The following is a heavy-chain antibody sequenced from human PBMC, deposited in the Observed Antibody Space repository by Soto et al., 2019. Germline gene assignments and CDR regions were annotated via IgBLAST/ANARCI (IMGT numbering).Heavy chain of an antibody. V-gene: IGHV4-30-4*01. J-gene: IGHJ6*02. CDR3: ARGHYYYGMDV. CDR2: IYYIAGP. Sequence: SETLSLTCSVSGDSVSNGDYSWSWIRQPPGKGLEWIGYIYYIAGPYYNPSLQSRVTISMDTSKNQVSLNLTSVTAADTAVYFCARGHYYYGMDVWGQGITVTVSS. CDR1: GDSVSNGDYS.